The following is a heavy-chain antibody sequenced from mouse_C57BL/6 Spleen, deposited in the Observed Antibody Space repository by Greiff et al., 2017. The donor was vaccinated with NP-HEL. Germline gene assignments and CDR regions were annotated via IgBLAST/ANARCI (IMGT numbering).Heavy chain of an antibody. CDR2: IRNKANGYTT. CDR1: GFTFTDYY. Sequence: EVMLVESGGGLVQPGGSLSLSCAASGFTFTDYYMSWVRQPPGKALEWLGFIRNKANGYTTEYSASVKGRFTISRDNSQSILYLQMNALRAEDSATYYCARGAYYYAMDYWGQGTSVTVSS. V-gene: IGHV7-3*01. CDR3: ARGAYYYAMDY. J-gene: IGHJ4*01.